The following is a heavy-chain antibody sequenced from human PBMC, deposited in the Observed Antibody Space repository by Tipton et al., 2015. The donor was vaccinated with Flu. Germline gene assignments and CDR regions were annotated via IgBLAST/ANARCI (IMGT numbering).Heavy chain of an antibody. CDR1: GGSVSSGCSY. CDR2: IYYSGST. J-gene: IGHJ4*02. D-gene: IGHD5-18*01. Sequence: LRLSCTVSGGSVSSGCSYWSWIRQPPGKGLEWIGYIYYSGSTNYNPSLKSRVTLSVDTSKNHISLKLRSLTAADTAAYYCARSGYAYGLYFFDYWGQGTLVTVSS. V-gene: IGHV4-61*03. CDR3: ARSGYAYGLYFFDY.